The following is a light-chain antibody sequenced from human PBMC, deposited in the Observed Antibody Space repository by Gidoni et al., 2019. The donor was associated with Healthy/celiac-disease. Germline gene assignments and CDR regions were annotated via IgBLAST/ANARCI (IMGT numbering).Light chain of an antibody. Sequence: QSVLTQPPSVSAAPGQKVTISCSGCSSNIGNNYVSWYQQLPGTAPKLLIYDNNKRPSGIPDRFSGSKSGTSATLGITGLQTGDEADYYCGTWDSSLSAGRWVFGGGTKLTVL. J-gene: IGLJ3*02. V-gene: IGLV1-51*01. CDR1: SSNIGNNY. CDR3: GTWDSSLSAGRWV. CDR2: DNN.